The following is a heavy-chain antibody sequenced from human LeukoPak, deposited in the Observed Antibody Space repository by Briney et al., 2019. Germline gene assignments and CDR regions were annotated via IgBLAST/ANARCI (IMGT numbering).Heavy chain of an antibody. CDR2: IYSSGST. CDR3: ARADPNASGYFYRFNWFDP. D-gene: IGHD3-10*01. CDR1: GGSISSYY. J-gene: IGHJ5*02. V-gene: IGHV4-59*01. Sequence: SETLSLTCTVSGGSISSYYWNWVRQPPGKGLEWIGNIYSSGSTDYNPSLKSRVTISLDTSKFQFSLRLNSVTAADTAVYYCARADPNASGYFYRFNWFDPWGQGTLVTVSS.